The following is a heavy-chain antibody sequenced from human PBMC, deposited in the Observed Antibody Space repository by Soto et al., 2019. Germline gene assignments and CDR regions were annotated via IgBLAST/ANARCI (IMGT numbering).Heavy chain of an antibody. Sequence: PGESLKISCKGSGYRFTSSWIAWVRQMPGKGLEWMGMIYPSDSDTRYSPSFQGQVTISADKSISTAYLQWSSLKASDTAMYYCPISGVGRTLDYWGQGALVTVSS. J-gene: IGHJ4*02. V-gene: IGHV5-51*01. CDR2: IYPSDSDT. CDR3: PISGVGRTLDY. CDR1: GYRFTSSW. D-gene: IGHD3-10*01.